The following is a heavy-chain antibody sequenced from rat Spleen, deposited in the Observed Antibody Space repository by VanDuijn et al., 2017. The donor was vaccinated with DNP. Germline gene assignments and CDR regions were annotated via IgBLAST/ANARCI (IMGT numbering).Heavy chain of an antibody. D-gene: IGHD4-1*01. V-gene: IGHV5-20*01. J-gene: IGHJ4*01. CDR3: AKDRTGGFAMDA. CDR2: IRYDGGST. Sequence: EVQLVESGGGLVQPGWSLKLSCAASGFTFSDYYMAWVRQAPTKGLEWVAYIRYDGGSTYYGDSVKGRFTVSRDNAENTVCLQMNSLRSEDTATYYCAKDRTGGFAMDAWGQGTSVTVSS. CDR1: GFTFSDYY.